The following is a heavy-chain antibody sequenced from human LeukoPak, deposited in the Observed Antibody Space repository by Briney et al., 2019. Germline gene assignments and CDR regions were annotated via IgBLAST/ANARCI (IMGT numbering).Heavy chain of an antibody. D-gene: IGHD2-8*01. CDR3: AREQMGLYSKHAFDI. CDR1: GGSISSYY. CDR2: IYYSGST. V-gene: IGHV4-59*12. J-gene: IGHJ3*02. Sequence: PSETLSLTCTVSGGSISSYYWSWIRQPPGKGLEWIGYIYYSGSTNYNPSLKSRVTISVDTSKNQFSLKVTSVTAADTAVYYCAREQMGLYSKHAFDIWGQGTMVTVSS.